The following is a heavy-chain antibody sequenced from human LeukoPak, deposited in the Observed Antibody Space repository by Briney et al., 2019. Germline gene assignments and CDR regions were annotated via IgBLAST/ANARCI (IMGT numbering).Heavy chain of an antibody. D-gene: IGHD3-22*01. CDR1: GFTFSSYW. Sequence: GGSLRLSCAASGFTFSSYWMSWVRQAPGKGLEWVAVISYDGSNKYYADSVKGRFTISRDNSKNTLYLQMNSLRAEDTAVYYCAKDIYYYDSSGYSDYWGQGTLVTVSS. CDR3: AKDIYYYDSSGYSDY. CDR2: ISYDGSNK. J-gene: IGHJ4*02. V-gene: IGHV3-30*18.